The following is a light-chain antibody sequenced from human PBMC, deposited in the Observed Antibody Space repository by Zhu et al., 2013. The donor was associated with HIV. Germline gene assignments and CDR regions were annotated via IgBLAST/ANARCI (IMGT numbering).Light chain of an antibody. CDR2: DNN. V-gene: IGLV1-51*01. CDR1: ISNIANNY. CDR3: GTWDSSLSAGQV. Sequence: QSVLTQPPSVSAAPGQKVTISCSGSISNIANNYVSWYQQVPGTAPKVLIYDNNKRPSGIPDRFSGSKSGTSATLGITGLQTGDEADYYCGTWDSSLSAGQVFGGGTKLTVL. J-gene: IGLJ2*01.